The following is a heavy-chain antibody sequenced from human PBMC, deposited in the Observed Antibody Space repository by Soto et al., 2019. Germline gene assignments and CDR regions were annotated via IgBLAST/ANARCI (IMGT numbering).Heavy chain of an antibody. V-gene: IGHV3-23*01. CDR2: ISTSGGST. Sequence: SGGSLRLSCAASGFTFSSYAMSWVRQAPGKGLEWVSSISTSGGSTYYADSVKGRFTISRDNSNNTLYLQMNSLRAEDTAVYYCSLSDRYYGMDVWGLGTKVTVSS. CDR1: GFTFSSYA. J-gene: IGHJ6*02. CDR3: SLSDRYYGMDV.